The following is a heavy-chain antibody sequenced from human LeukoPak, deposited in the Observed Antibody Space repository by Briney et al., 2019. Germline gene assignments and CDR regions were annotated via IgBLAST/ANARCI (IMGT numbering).Heavy chain of an antibody. Sequence: SETLSLTCTVSGVSISSSNSYWGWIRQPPGKGMEWIGSIYYSGNTYYNASLKSQVSISIDTSKNQFSLKLSSVTAADTAVYYCARHYYDILTGYSHAFDIWGQGTMVTVSS. CDR1: GVSISSSNSY. V-gene: IGHV4-39*01. CDR2: IYYSGNT. CDR3: ARHYYDILTGYSHAFDI. D-gene: IGHD3-9*01. J-gene: IGHJ3*02.